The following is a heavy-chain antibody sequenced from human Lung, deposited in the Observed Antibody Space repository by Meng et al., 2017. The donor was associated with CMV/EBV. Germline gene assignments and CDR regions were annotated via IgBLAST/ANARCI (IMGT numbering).Heavy chain of an antibody. J-gene: IGHJ1*01. D-gene: IGHD3-10*01. CDR2: IPHRGSS. Sequence: QLQWREPGPALVKPSETLSLTCAVSGDSITNHNWWAWVRQPPGKGLEWIGEIPHRGSSAYNPSLKSRVSMSIDKSKNQFSLKLTSVTAADTAVYHCLRRSGGSVWGQGTLVTVSS. CDR3: LRRSGGSV. V-gene: IGHV4-4*02. CDR1: GDSITNHNW.